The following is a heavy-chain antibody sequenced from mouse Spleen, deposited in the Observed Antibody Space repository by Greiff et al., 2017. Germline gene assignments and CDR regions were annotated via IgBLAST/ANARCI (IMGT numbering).Heavy chain of an antibody. Sequence: VQLQQPGAELVRPGTSVKLSCKASGYTFTSYWMHWVKQRPGQGLEWIGVIDPSDSYTNYNQKFKGKATLTVDTSSSTAYMQLSSLTSEDSAVYYCARKGDYDPLAYWGQGTLVTVSA. CDR2: IDPSDSYT. CDR3: ARKGDYDPLAY. V-gene: IGHV1-59*01. D-gene: IGHD2-4*01. CDR1: GYTFTSYW. J-gene: IGHJ3*01.